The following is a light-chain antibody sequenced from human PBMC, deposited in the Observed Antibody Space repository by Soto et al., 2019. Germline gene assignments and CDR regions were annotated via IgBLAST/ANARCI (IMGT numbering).Light chain of an antibody. V-gene: IGKV3-11*01. CDR2: DAS. J-gene: IGKJ4*01. CDR1: QSISNY. Sequence: EIVLTQSPATLSLSPGERATLSCRASQSISNYLAWYQQKPGQPPRLLILDASNRATRIPATFSGSGAGTNFTLLISSVQPEDFGVDYGPQRSIWPLTFGGGTKVEIK. CDR3: PQRSIWPLT.